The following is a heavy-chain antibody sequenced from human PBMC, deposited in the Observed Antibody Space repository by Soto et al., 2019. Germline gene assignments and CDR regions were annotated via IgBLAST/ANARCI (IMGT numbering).Heavy chain of an antibody. V-gene: IGHV3-11*06. D-gene: IGHD6-13*01. CDR2: ISSTSRHT. CDR3: ARAASAAGSRYFDY. J-gene: IGHJ4*02. Sequence: GGSLRLSCAASGFTFSNYYVTWIRQAPGKGLEWLSYISSTSRHTDYADSVKGRFTISRDNANNSLYLQMNSLRVDDTAVYFCARAASAAGSRYFDYWGQGALVTVSS. CDR1: GFTFSNYY.